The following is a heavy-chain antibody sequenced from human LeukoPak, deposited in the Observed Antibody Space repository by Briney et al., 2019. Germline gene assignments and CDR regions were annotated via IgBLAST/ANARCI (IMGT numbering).Heavy chain of an antibody. D-gene: IGHD6-19*01. CDR1: GFTFSDYS. J-gene: IGHJ4*02. Sequence: GGSLRLSCAASGFTFSDYSMNWVRQAPGKGLEWVSYISFSVNTKYYGDSVKGRFTISRDNAKNSLYLHMDSLRAEDTAVYYCARGAYSRGWTYFDHWGQGTLVTVSS. V-gene: IGHV3-48*04. CDR2: ISFSVNTK. CDR3: ARGAYSRGWTYFDH.